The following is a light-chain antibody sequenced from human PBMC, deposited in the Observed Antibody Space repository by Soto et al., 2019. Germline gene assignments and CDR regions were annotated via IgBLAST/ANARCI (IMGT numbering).Light chain of an antibody. CDR1: QSVLSSSRNKNY. V-gene: IGKV4-1*01. Sequence: DIVMTQSPDSLAVSLGERATINCKSSQSVLSSSRNKNYLAWYQQKPGQPPKLLIYWASTRESGVPDRFSGSGSGTDFTLTISSLKAEDVAVYYCQQYYSTPRTFGQGTKVEIK. CDR2: WAS. CDR3: QQYYSTPRT. J-gene: IGKJ1*01.